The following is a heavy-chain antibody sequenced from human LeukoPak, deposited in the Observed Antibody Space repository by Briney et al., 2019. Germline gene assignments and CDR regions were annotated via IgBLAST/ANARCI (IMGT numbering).Heavy chain of an antibody. CDR3: ARSTAGLDY. V-gene: IGHV3-7*01. Sequence: GGSLRLSCAASGFTFSNYWMSWVRQAPGKGLEWVANIRQDGSEKYYVDSMRGRFTISRDNAKNSLYLQISSLRAEDTAVYYCARSTAGLDYWGQGTLVTVSS. CDR2: IRQDGSEK. D-gene: IGHD1-1*01. J-gene: IGHJ4*02. CDR1: GFTFSNYW.